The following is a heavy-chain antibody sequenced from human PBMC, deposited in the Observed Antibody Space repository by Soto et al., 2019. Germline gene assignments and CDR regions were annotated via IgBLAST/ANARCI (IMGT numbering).Heavy chain of an antibody. D-gene: IGHD2-2*01. CDR1: GYSFTSYW. CDR2: IDPSDSYT. V-gene: IGHV5-10-1*01. CDR3: ARRCSSTSCQFYYYGMDV. Sequence: PXESLKLSCKGSGYSFTSYWISWVRQMPGKGLEWMGRIDPSDSYTNYSPSFQGHVTISADKSISTAYLQWSSLKASDTAMYYCARRCSSTSCQFYYYGMDVWGQGSTVTVSS. J-gene: IGHJ6*02.